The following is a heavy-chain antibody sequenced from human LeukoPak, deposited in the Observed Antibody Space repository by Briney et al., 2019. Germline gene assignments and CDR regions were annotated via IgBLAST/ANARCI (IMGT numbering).Heavy chain of an antibody. J-gene: IGHJ4*02. CDR1: GFTFSSYS. V-gene: IGHV3-21*01. D-gene: IGHD5-18*01. CDR3: ARRATTERGHSYGLDY. CDR2: ISSSSSYI. Sequence: GGSLRLSCAASGFTFSSYSMSWVRQAPGKGLEWVSSISSSSSYIYYADSVAGRFTISRDNAKNSLYLQMHSLRAEDTAVYYCARRATTERGHSYGLDYWGQGTLVTVSS.